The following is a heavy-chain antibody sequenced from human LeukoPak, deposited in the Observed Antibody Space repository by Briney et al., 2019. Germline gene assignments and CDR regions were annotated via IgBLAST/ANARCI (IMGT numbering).Heavy chain of an antibody. CDR1: GFTFSSYW. D-gene: IGHD3-10*01. J-gene: IGHJ4*02. Sequence: GGSLRLSCAASGFTFSSYWMSWVRQAPGKGLEWVANIKQDGSEKYYVDSVKGRFTISRDNAKNSLYLQMNSLRAEDTAVYYCARGLRFWGAVEFLMGYWGQGTLVTVSS. CDR2: IKQDGSEK. V-gene: IGHV3-7*04. CDR3: ARGLRFWGAVEFLMGY.